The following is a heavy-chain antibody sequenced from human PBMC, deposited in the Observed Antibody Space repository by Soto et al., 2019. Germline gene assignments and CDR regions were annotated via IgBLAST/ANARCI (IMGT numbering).Heavy chain of an antibody. CDR2: INPSGGST. D-gene: IGHD1-1*01. V-gene: IGHV1-46*01. CDR1: GYTFTSYY. J-gene: IGHJ6*02. CDR3: AREASRTTGTTFYYYYGMDV. Sequence: ASVKVSCKASGYTFTSYYMHWVRQAPGQGLEWMGIINPSGGSTSYAQKFQGRVTMTRDTSTSTVYMELSSLRSEDTAVYYCAREASRTTGTTFYYYYGMDVWGQGTTVTVSS.